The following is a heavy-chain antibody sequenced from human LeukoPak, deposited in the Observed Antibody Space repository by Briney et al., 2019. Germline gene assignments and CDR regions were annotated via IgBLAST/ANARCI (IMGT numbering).Heavy chain of an antibody. CDR2: IWYDGSNK. J-gene: IGHJ6*02. CDR1: GFTFSSYG. D-gene: IGHD3-22*01. V-gene: IGHV3-33*08. CDR3: ARDIYHDSSGPYYYYGMDV. Sequence: PGGSLRLSCAASGFTFSSYGMHWVRQAPGKGLEWVAVIWYDGSNKYYADSVKGRFTISRDNSKNTLYLQMNSLRAEDTAVYYCARDIYHDSSGPYYYYGMDVWGQGTTVTLSS.